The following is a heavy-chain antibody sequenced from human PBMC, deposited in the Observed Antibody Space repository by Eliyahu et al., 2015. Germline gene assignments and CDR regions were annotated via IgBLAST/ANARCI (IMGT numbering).Heavy chain of an antibody. CDR2: IYYSGST. Sequence: QVQLQESGPGLVKPSEXLSLTCXVSGXXXSXYXWSWXRQPPGKGLEWIGYIYYSGSTNYNPSLKSRVTISVDTSKNQFSLKLSSVTAADTAVYYCARVDCSSTSCHSENWFDPWGQGTLVTVSS. D-gene: IGHD2-2*02. J-gene: IGHJ5*02. V-gene: IGHV4-59*01. CDR1: GXXXSXYX. CDR3: ARVDCSSTSCHSENWFDP.